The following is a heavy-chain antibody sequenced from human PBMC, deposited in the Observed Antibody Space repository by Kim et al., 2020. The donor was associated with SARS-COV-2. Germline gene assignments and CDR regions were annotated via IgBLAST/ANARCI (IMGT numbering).Heavy chain of an antibody. V-gene: IGHV3-48*02. D-gene: IGHD3-16*02. CDR2: I. Sequence: IFYADSVKGRLTISRDNAKNSVYLQMNSLRDEDTAVYYCARGASRWSLGYWGQGTQVTVSS. J-gene: IGHJ4*02. CDR3: ARGASRWSLGY.